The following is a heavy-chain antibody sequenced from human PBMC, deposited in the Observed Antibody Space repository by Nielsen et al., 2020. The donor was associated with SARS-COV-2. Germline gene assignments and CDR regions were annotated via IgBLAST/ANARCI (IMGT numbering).Heavy chain of an antibody. CDR2: IYYSGST. J-gene: IGHJ3*02. CDR3: ARLDYGDYRAFDI. D-gene: IGHD4-17*01. V-gene: IGHV4-39*01. CDR1: GGSTSNYY. Sequence: SETLSLTCTVSGGSTSNYYWGWIRQPPGKGLEWIGSIYYSGSTYYNPSLESRVTISVDTSKNQFSLKLNSVTAADTAVYYCARLDYGDYRAFDIWGQGTMSPSLQ.